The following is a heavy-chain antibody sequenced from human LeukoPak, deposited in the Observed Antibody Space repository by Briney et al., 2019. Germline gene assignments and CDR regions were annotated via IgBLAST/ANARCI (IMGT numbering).Heavy chain of an antibody. CDR3: ARVDWYKFDY. V-gene: IGHV3-7*02. J-gene: IGHJ4*02. CDR1: EFTFSIYW. D-gene: IGHD3-9*01. CDR2: INQDGSEK. Sequence: GGSLRLSCAASEFTFSIYWMSWVRQAPGKGLERVANINQDGSEKYYVDSVKGRFTISRDNAKNSLYLQMNSLRAEDTAVYYCARVDWYKFDYWGQGTLVTVSS.